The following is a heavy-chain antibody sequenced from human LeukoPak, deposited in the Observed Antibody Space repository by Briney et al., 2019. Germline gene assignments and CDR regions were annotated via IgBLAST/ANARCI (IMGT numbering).Heavy chain of an antibody. D-gene: IGHD3-10*01. CDR3: ARGGGVIRFAPNWFDP. Sequence: GASVKVSCKASGYTFTSHGISWVRQAPGQGLEWMGWISAYNGNTNYAQKLQGRVTMTTDTSTSTAYMELRSLRSDDTAVYYCARGGGVIRFAPNWFDPWGQGTLVTVSS. V-gene: IGHV1-18*01. J-gene: IGHJ5*02. CDR2: ISAYNGNT. CDR1: GYTFTSHG.